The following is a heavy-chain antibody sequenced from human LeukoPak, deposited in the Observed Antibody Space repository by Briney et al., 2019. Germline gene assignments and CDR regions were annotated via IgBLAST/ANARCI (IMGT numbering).Heavy chain of an antibody. D-gene: IGHD3-22*01. CDR1: GYSFTSYW. CDR2: IYPGDSDT. V-gene: IGHV5-51*01. Sequence: GESLKISCKSSGYSFTSYWIGWVRQMPGKGLEWMGIIYPGDSDTRYSPSFQGQVTISADKSISTAYLQWSSLKASDTAMYYCARGINGYYDSSGYYYNWFDPWGQGTLVTVSS. CDR3: ARGINGYYDSSGYYYNWFDP. J-gene: IGHJ5*02.